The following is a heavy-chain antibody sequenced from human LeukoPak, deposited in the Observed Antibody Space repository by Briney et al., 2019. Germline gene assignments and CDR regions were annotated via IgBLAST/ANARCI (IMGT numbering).Heavy chain of an antibody. CDR3: ARAREQQLVREAYYYGMDV. CDR1: GFTFSSYS. D-gene: IGHD6-13*01. CDR2: ISSSSSTI. V-gene: IGHV3-48*01. J-gene: IGHJ6*02. Sequence: GGSLRLSCAASGFTFSSYSMNWVRQAPGKGLEWVSYISSSSSTIYYADSVKGRFTISRDNAKNSLYPQMNSLRAEDTAVYYCARAREQQLVREAYYYGMDVWGQGTTVTVSS.